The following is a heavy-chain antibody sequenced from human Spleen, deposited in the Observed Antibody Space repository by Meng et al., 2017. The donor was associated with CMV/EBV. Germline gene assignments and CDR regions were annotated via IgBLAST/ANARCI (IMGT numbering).Heavy chain of an antibody. CDR3: ARGATIFGVVNWAFDY. D-gene: IGHD3-3*01. CDR2: IKQDGSEK. CDR1: GFTFSSYW. J-gene: IGHJ4*02. V-gene: IGHV3-7*01. Sequence: GESLKISCAASGFTFSSYWMSWVRQAPGKGLEWVANIKQDGSEKYYVDSVKGRFTISRDNAKNSLYLQMNSLRDEDTAVYYCARGATIFGVVNWAFDYWGQGTLVTVSS.